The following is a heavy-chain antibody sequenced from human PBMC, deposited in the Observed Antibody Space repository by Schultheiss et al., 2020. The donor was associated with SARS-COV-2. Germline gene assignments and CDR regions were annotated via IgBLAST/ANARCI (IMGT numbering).Heavy chain of an antibody. CDR2: IYYSGST. Sequence: SETLSLTCAVYGGSFSGYYWSWIRQPPGKGLEWIGSIYYSGSTNYNPSLKSRVTISVDTSKNQFSLKLSSVTAADTAVYYCARAPRAYYYYYMDVWGKGTTVTVSS. CDR1: GGSFSGYY. V-gene: IGHV4-34*01. J-gene: IGHJ6*03. CDR3: ARAPRAYYYYYMDV.